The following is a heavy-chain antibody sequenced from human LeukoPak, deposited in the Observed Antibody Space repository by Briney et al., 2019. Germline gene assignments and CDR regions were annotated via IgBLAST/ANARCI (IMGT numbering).Heavy chain of an antibody. Sequence: PSKTLSLTCSVSGYSISSGYYWSWIRQPAGKGLEWIGRIYTSGSTNYNPTLKSRVTMSVDTSKNQFSLKLSSVTAADTAVYYCARDRGFGELLNNWFDPWGQGTLVTVSS. CDR2: IYTSGST. CDR3: ARDRGFGELLNNWFDP. D-gene: IGHD3-10*01. CDR1: GYSISSGYY. V-gene: IGHV4-4*07. J-gene: IGHJ5*01.